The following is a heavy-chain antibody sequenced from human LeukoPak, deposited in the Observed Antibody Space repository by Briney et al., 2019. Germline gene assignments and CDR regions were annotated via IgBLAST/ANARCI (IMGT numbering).Heavy chain of an antibody. CDR2: IGAYNGNT. V-gene: IGHV1-18*01. J-gene: IGHJ4*02. CDR1: GYTFTSYG. CDR3: ARDRLRYFDWLSNYPPLDY. Sequence: ASVKVSCKASGYTFTSYGISWVRQAPGQGLEWMGWIGAYNGNTNYAQKLQGRVTMTTDTSTSTAYMELRSLRSDDTAVYYCARDRLRYFDWLSNYPPLDYWGQGTLVTVSS. D-gene: IGHD3-9*01.